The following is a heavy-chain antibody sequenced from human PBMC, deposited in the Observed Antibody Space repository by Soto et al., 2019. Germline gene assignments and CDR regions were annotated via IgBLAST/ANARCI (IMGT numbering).Heavy chain of an antibody. J-gene: IGHJ3*01. CDR2: ISYSGST. Sequence: PSETLSLTCTVSGGSISSTGHYWGWVRQPPGKGLEWIGSISYSGSTYYKPSLRSRVTISVDTPKNQFSLKLSSVTAADTAVYYCARAKAPNVWGQGPMVTVSS. V-gene: IGHV4-39*01. CDR3: ARAKAPNV. CDR1: GGSISSTGHY.